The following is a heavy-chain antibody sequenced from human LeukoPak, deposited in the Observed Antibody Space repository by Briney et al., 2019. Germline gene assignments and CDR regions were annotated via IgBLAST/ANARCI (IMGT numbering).Heavy chain of an antibody. J-gene: IGHJ4*02. V-gene: IGHV4-4*07. CDR1: GGSISSYY. Sequence: SETLSLTCTVSGGSISSYYWSWIRQPAGKGLEWIGRIYTSGSTNYNPSLKSRVTISVDTSKNQFSLKLSSVTAADTAVYYCAREGHVDTAMFFDYWGQGTLVTVSS. D-gene: IGHD5-18*01. CDR2: IYTSGST. CDR3: AREGHVDTAMFFDY.